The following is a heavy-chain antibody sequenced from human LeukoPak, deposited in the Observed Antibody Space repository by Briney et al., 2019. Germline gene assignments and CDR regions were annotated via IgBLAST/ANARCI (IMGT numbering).Heavy chain of an antibody. J-gene: IGHJ4*02. V-gene: IGHV3-20*04. CDR3: ARGTLKAAATDFDY. D-gene: IGHD6-13*01. CDR2: INWNGGGT. CDR1: GFTFSSYW. Sequence: PGGSLRLSCAASGFTFSSYWMDWVRQAPGKGLEWVSGINWNGGGTGYADSVKGRFTISRDNAKNSLYLQMNSLRAEDTALYYCARGTLKAAATDFDYWGQGTLVTVSS.